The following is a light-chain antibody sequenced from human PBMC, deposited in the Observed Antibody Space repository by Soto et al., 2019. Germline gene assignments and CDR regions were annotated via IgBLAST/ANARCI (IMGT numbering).Light chain of an antibody. CDR1: SSDVGGYNY. V-gene: IGLV2-11*01. Sequence: QSVLTQPRSVSGSPGQSVTISCTGTSSDVGGYNYVSWYQQHPGKTPKLMIYDVNKRPSGVPDRFSGSKSGNTASLTISGLQAEDEADYYCCSYADSSYMVFGGGTKVTVL. CDR2: DVN. J-gene: IGLJ2*01. CDR3: CSYADSSYMV.